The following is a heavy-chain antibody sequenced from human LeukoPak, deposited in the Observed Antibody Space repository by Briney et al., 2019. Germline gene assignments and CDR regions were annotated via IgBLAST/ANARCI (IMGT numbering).Heavy chain of an antibody. CDR3: ATGSWRHIVVVTAIQPPYFQH. V-gene: IGHV3-23*01. CDR2: ISGTGGRT. CDR1: GFTFSSYA. D-gene: IGHD2-21*02. Sequence: PGGSLRLSCAASGFTFSSYAMNWVRQAPGKGLEWVSVISGTGGRTYYADSVKGRFTISRDNSKNTLYLQMNSLRAEDTAVYYCATGSWRHIVVVTAIQPPYFQHWGQGTLVTVSS. J-gene: IGHJ1*01.